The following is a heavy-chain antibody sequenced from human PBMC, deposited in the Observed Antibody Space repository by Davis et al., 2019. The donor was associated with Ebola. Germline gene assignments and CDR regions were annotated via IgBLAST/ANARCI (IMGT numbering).Heavy chain of an antibody. J-gene: IGHJ5*02. CDR2: INAGNGET. Sequence: AASVKVSCKASGYTFTTYAMHWVRQAPGQRLEWMGWINAGNGETKYSQKFQGRLTITRDTSASTAYMELSSLRSEDTAVYYCARGGSSSFNWFDPWGQGTLVTVSS. CDR3: ARGGSSSFNWFDP. V-gene: IGHV1-3*01. CDR1: GYTFTTYA. D-gene: IGHD6-13*01.